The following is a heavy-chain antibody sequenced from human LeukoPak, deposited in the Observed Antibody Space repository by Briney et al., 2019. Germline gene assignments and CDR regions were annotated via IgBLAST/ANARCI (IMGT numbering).Heavy chain of an antibody. CDR3: AKETGIILVRGAVDY. CDR2: ISGSGGST. D-gene: IGHD3-10*01. CDR1: GFTFSSYW. J-gene: IGHJ4*02. Sequence: GGSLRLSCAASGFTFSSYWMHWVRQAPGKGLEWVSGISGSGGSTYYADSVKGRFTISRDNSKNTLYLHMNSLRAEDTALYYCAKETGIILVRGAVDYWGQGTLVTVSS. V-gene: IGHV3-23*01.